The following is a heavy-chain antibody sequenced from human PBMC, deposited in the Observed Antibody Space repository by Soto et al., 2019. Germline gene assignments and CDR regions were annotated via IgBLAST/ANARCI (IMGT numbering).Heavy chain of an antibody. Sequence: QVQLVESGGGVVQPGRCLRLSCAASGFTFSSYGMHWVRQAPGKGLEWVAVISYDGSNKYYADSVKGRFTISRDNSKNTLYLQMNSLRAEDTAVYYCAKEHDYWGQGTLVTVSS. CDR1: GFTFSSYG. CDR3: AKEHDY. J-gene: IGHJ4*02. V-gene: IGHV3-30*18. CDR2: ISYDGSNK.